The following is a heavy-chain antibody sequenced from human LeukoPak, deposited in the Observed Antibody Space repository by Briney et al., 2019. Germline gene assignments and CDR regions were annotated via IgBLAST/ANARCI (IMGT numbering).Heavy chain of an antibody. J-gene: IGHJ5*02. CDR2: ISSSRSYI. V-gene: IGHV3-21*01. CDR3: ARDDRYCSSTRCFLGWFDP. CDR1: GFTFSSYS. Sequence: GGSLRFSCAASGFTFSSYSMNWVRQAPGKGLEWVSSISSSRSYIYYADSVKGRFTISRDNAKNSLYLQMNSLRAEDTAVYYCARDDRYCSSTRCFLGWFDPWGQGTLVTVSS. D-gene: IGHD2-2*01.